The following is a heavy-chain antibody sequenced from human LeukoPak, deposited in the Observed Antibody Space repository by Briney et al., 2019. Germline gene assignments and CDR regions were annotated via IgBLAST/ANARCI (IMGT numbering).Heavy chain of an antibody. J-gene: IGHJ4*02. V-gene: IGHV4-59*01. CDR1: GGSISSYY. D-gene: IGHD3-10*01. Sequence: PSETLSLTCTVSGGSISSYYWSWIRQPPGKGLEWIGYIYYSGSTNYNPSLKSRVTISVDTSKNQFSLKLSSVTAADTAVYYCARGFRGSYSPYDYWGQGTLVTVSS. CDR2: IYYSGST. CDR3: ARGFRGSYSPYDY.